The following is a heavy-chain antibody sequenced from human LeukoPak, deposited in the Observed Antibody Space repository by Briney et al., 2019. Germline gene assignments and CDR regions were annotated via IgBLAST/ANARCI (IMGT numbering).Heavy chain of an antibody. J-gene: IGHJ6*02. V-gene: IGHV1-8*01. CDR3: ARPGEYCSSTSCYPYYYYGMDV. Sequence: GASVTVSCKASGYTFTSYDINWVRQAPGQGLEWMGWMNPNSGNTGYAQKFQGRVTMTRNTSISTAYMELSSLRSEDTAVYYCARPGEYCSSTSCYPYYYYGMDVWGQGTTVTVSS. CDR2: MNPNSGNT. D-gene: IGHD2-2*01. CDR1: GYTFTSYD.